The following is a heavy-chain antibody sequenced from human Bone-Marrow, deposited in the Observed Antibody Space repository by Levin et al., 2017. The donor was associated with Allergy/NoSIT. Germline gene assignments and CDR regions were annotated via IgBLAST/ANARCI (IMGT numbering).Heavy chain of an antibody. CDR2: ISYDGSNK. CDR3: ARDPSNRIAAYNWYFDL. Sequence: PGGSLRLSCAASGFTFSSYAMHWVRQAPGKGLEWVAVISYDGSNKYYADSVKGRFTISRDNSKNTLYLQMNSLRAEDTAVYYCARDPSNRIAAYNWYFDLWGRGTLVTVSS. J-gene: IGHJ2*01. CDR1: GFTFSSYA. V-gene: IGHV3-30-3*01. D-gene: IGHD6-6*01.